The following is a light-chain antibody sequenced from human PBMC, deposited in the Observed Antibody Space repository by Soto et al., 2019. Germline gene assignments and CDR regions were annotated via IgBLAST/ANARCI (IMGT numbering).Light chain of an antibody. CDR3: QQRSNWPPYT. V-gene: IGKV3-11*01. CDR1: QSVSSY. Sequence: EIVLTQSPATLSLSPGERATLSCRASQSVSSYLAWYQQKPGQSPRLLIYDASNRATGIPARFSGSGSGTDFTLSISILEPEDFAVYYCQQRSNWPPYTFGQGTKLESK. J-gene: IGKJ2*01. CDR2: DAS.